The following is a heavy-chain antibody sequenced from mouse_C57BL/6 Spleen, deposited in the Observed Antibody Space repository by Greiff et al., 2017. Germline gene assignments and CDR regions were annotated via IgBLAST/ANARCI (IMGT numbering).Heavy chain of an antibody. Sequence: QVQLQQPGAELVKPGASVKLSCKASGYTFTSYWMHWVKQRPGQGLEWIGMIHPNSGSTNYNEKFKSKATLTVDKSSSTAYMQLSSLTSEDSAVYYCAREYDGSSYGYAMDYWGQGTSVTVSS. CDR2: IHPNSGST. V-gene: IGHV1-64*01. D-gene: IGHD1-1*01. CDR3: AREYDGSSYGYAMDY. J-gene: IGHJ4*01. CDR1: GYTFTSYW.